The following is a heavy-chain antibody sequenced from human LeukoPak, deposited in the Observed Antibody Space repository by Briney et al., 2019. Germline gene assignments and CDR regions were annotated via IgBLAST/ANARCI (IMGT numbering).Heavy chain of an antibody. CDR1: GGSISSGGYY. CDR3: ARASITMIVVDAFDI. CDR2: IYYSGST. V-gene: IGHV4-31*03. Sequence: SETLSLTCTVSGGSISSGGYYWSWIRQHPGKGLEWIGYIYYSGSTYYNPSPKSRVTISVDTSKNQFSLKLSSVTAADTAVYYCARASITMIVVDAFDIWGQGTMVTVSS. D-gene: IGHD3-22*01. J-gene: IGHJ3*02.